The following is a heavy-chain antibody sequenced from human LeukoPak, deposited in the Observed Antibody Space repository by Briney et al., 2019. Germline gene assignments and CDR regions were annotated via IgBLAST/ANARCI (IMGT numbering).Heavy chain of an antibody. CDR1: GFTFSSYA. V-gene: IGHV3-30-3*01. CDR3: AKVGGSYPYYYYYMDV. J-gene: IGHJ6*03. Sequence: GGSLRLSCAASGFTFSSYAMHWVRQAPGKGLEWVAVISYDGSNKYYADSVKGRFTISRDNSKNTLYLQMNSLRAEDTAVYYCAKVGGSYPYYYYYMDVWGKGTTVTVSS. CDR2: ISYDGSNK. D-gene: IGHD1-26*01.